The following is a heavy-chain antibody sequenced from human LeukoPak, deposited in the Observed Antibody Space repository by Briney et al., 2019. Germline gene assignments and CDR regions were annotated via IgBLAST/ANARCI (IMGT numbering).Heavy chain of an antibody. J-gene: IGHJ4*02. CDR3: ARETGDYGDPFFDY. V-gene: IGHV3-23*01. CDR2: ISGSGGST. Sequence: SGGSLRLSCAASGFTFSSYAMSWVRQAPGKGLEWVSAISGSGGSTYYADSVKGRFTISRDNSKNTLYLQMNSLRAEDTAVYYCARETGDYGDPFFDYWGQGTLVTVSS. D-gene: IGHD4-17*01. CDR1: GFTFSSYA.